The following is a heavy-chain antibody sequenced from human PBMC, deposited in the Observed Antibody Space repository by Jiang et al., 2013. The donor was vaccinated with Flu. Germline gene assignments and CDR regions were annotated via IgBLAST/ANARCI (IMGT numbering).Heavy chain of an antibody. CDR3: ARSDNYYDNTALI. CDR2: IYYSGST. J-gene: IGHJ3*02. V-gene: IGHV4-59*08. CDR1: GGSISSYY. D-gene: IGHD3-22*01. Sequence: GLVKPSETLSLTCTVSGGSISSYYWTWIRQPPGKGLEWIGYIYYSGSTNYNPSLRSRVTMSVDTSKNQFSLKLSSVTAADTAVYYCARSDNYYDNTALIWGRGTLVTVSS.